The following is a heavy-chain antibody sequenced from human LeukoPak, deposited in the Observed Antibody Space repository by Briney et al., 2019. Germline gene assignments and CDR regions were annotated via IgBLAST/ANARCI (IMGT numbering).Heavy chain of an antibody. CDR1: NGSNSSSRYY. Sequence: PSETLSLTCTVSNGSNSSSRYYWAWIRQPPGKGLEWIGSIYYSGSTHYNPSQKSRVTISVDTSKNQFFLRLSSGTAADTAVYYCARNCSRTTCSGTFDIWGRGTMVTVSS. J-gene: IGHJ3*02. D-gene: IGHD2-2*01. V-gene: IGHV4-39*01. CDR3: ARNCSRTTCSGTFDI. CDR2: IYYSGST.